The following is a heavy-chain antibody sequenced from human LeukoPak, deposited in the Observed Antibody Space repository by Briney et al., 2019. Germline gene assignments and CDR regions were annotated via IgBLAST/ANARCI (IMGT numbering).Heavy chain of an antibody. CDR1: GFTFDDYA. J-gene: IGHJ4*02. CDR2: ISWSSGSI. Sequence: GRSLRLSCAASGFTFDDYAMHWVRQAPGKGLEWVSGISWSSGSIGYADSVKGRFTISRDNSKNTLYLQMNSLRAEDTAVYYCAKGSFEYYGSGSYYNGPSFDYWGQGTLVTVSS. D-gene: IGHD3-10*01. CDR3: AKGSFEYYGSGSYYNGPSFDY. V-gene: IGHV3-9*01.